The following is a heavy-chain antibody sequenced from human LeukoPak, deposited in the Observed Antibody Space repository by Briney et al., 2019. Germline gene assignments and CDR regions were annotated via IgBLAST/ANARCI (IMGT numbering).Heavy chain of an antibody. CDR2: ISGSGGST. CDR1: GFTFSSYA. J-gene: IGHJ4*02. Sequence: GGSLRLSCAASGFTFSSYAMSWVRQAPGKGLEWVSAISGSGGSTYYADSVKGRFTISRDNSKNTLYLQMNSLRAEDTAVYYCAKDPALTGYYNDYFDYWGQGTLVTVSS. D-gene: IGHD3-9*01. CDR3: AKDPALTGYYNDYFDY. V-gene: IGHV3-23*01.